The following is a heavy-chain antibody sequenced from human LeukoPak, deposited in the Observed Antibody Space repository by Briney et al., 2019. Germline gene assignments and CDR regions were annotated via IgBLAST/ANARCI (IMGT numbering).Heavy chain of an antibody. J-gene: IGHJ4*02. CDR3: AKGRTNDY. CDR2: ISDTGGNT. D-gene: IGHD1/OR15-1a*01. CDR1: GFTFSTYA. Sequence: GSLRLSCAASGFTFSTYAMSWVRQTPERGLEWVSAISDTGGNTFYADSVKGRFTISRDNSKNTLYLQMNSLRAEDTAIYYCAKGRTNDYWGQGTLVTVSS. V-gene: IGHV3-23*01.